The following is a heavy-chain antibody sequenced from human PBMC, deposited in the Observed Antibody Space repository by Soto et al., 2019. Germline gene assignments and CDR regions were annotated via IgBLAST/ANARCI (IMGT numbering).Heavy chain of an antibody. J-gene: IGHJ4*02. Sequence: ASVKVSCKASGFTFTSSAVQWVRQARGQRLEWIGWIVVGSGNTNYAQKFQERVTITRDMSTSTAYMELSSLRSEDTAVYYCAADAITMVRGVISPPDYWGQGTLVTVSS. CDR3: AADAITMVRGVISPPDY. D-gene: IGHD3-10*01. CDR1: GFTFTSSA. CDR2: IVVGSGNT. V-gene: IGHV1-58*01.